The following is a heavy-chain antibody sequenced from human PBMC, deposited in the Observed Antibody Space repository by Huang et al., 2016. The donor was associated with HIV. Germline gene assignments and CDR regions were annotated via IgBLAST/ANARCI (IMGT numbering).Heavy chain of an antibody. V-gene: IGHV1-18*01. Sequence: QVQLVQSGAEVKKPGASVKVSCKASGSTFSSYGISWVRQAPGQGLEWMGLISAYNGNTNYAQKLQCRVTMTTDTSTSTAYMEVRTLRSDDTSVYYCARYPFGITGTTAGPFDYWGQGTLVTVSS. CDR1: GSTFSSYG. CDR2: ISAYNGNT. D-gene: IGHD1-7*01. J-gene: IGHJ4*02. CDR3: ARYPFGITGTTAGPFDY.